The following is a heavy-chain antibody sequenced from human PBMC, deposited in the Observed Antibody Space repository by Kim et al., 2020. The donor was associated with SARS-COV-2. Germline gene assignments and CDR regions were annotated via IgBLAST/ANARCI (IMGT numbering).Heavy chain of an antibody. CDR2: TFHSGRT. V-gene: IGHV4-38-2*02. CDR3: ARGGY. J-gene: IGHJ4*02. CDR1: NSSIRNPYY. Sequence: SETLSLTCTVTNSSIRNPYYWGWIRQPPGKGLEWIGSTFHSGRTYYNPSLKSRVTISLDTSENQFSLKLTSVTAADTAVYYCARGGYWGQGTLVTVS.